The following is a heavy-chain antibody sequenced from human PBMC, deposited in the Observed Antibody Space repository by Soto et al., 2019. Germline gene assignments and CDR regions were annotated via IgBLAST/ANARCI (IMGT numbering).Heavy chain of an antibody. CDR1: GFTFSSYG. CDR3: ARAFWVFGAGAGGDYGMDV. J-gene: IGHJ6*02. V-gene: IGHV3-33*01. Sequence: QVQLVESGGGVVQPGRSLRLSCAASGFTFSSYGMHWVRQAPGKGLEWVAGIWYDGSNKYYADSVKGRFTISRDNSKNTLYLQIKSLRAEDTAVYYCARAFWVFGAGAGGDYGMDVWGQGTTVTVSS. CDR2: IWYDGSNK. D-gene: IGHD3-3*01.